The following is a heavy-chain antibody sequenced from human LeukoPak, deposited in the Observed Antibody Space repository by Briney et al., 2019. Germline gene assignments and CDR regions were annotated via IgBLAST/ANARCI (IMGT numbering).Heavy chain of an antibody. V-gene: IGHV3-30*02. CDR1: VFTFSIYG. CDR3: AKAFDSWSRPGIDY. CDR2: IWFDGSKE. Sequence: PGGSLRLSCEASVFTFSIYGMHWVRQAPGKGLEWVAYIWFDGSKEYYVDSVKGRFVLSRDNSKNTLYLQMNSLKADVTAVYYCAKAFDSWSRPGIDYWGQRSLVTVSS. D-gene: IGHD3-3*01. J-gene: IGHJ4*02.